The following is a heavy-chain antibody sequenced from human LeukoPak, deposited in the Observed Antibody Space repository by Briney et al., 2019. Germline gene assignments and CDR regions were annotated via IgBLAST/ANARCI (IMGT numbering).Heavy chain of an antibody. D-gene: IGHD3-22*01. Sequence: ASVKVSCKASGYTFTSYGISWVRQAPGQGLEWMGWISAYNGNTNYAQKLQGRVIMTTDTSTSTAYMELRSLRSDDTAVYYCAREELGYYYDSSSDHWGQGTLVTVSS. CDR3: AREELGYYYDSSSDH. CDR1: GYTFTSYG. CDR2: ISAYNGNT. V-gene: IGHV1-18*01. J-gene: IGHJ5*02.